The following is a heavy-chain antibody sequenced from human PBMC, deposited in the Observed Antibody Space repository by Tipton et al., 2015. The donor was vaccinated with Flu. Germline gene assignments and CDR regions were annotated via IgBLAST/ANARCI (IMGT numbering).Heavy chain of an antibody. J-gene: IGHJ4*02. CDR3: AKATRLNYDTIGSLDY. CDR2: ISWNSGTK. V-gene: IGHV3-9*03. D-gene: IGHD3-22*01. CDR1: GFTFDDYA. Sequence: RSLRLSCAASGFTFDDYAMHWVRQAPGKGLEWVSGISWNSGTKGYADSVKGRFTISRDNAKNSLYLQMNSLRAEDMALYFCAKATRLNYDTIGSLDYWGQGTLVTVSS.